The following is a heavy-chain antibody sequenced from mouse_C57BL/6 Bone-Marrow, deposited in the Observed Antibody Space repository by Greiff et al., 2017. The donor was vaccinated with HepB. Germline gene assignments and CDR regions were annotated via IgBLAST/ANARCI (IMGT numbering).Heavy chain of an antibody. V-gene: IGHV1-85*01. CDR3: ARKDGYTWFAY. CDR2: IYPRDGST. D-gene: IGHD2-3*01. CDR1: GYTFTSYD. Sequence: QVQLQQSGPELVKPGASVKLSCKASGYTFTSYDINWVKQRPGQGLEWIGWIYPRDGSTKYNEKFKGKATLTVDTSSSTAYMELHSLTSEDSAVYCCARKDGYTWFAYWGQGTLVTVSA. J-gene: IGHJ3*01.